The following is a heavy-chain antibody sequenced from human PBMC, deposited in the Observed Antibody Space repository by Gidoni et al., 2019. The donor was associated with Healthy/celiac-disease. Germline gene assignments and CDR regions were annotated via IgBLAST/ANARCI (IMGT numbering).Heavy chain of an antibody. Sequence: EVQLLESGGGLVQPGGSLRRSCAASGFTFSSYAMSWVRQAPGEGLELVSAISGSCGSTYYADSVKGRFTISRDNSKNTLYLQMNSLRAEDTAVYYCAKDQGCSGGSCYYFDYWGQGTLVTVSS. D-gene: IGHD2-15*01. V-gene: IGHV3-23*01. CDR3: AKDQGCSGGSCYYFDY. J-gene: IGHJ4*02. CDR2: ISGSCGST. CDR1: GFTFSSYA.